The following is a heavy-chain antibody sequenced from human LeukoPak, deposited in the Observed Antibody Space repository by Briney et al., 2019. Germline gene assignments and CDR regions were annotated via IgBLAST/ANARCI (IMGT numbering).Heavy chain of an antibody. CDR3: ARSTTMVPLVAYDI. Sequence: SETLSLTCTVSGGSISSYYWSWIRQPPGKGLEWIGYIYYSGSTNYKHSLKSRVAISVDTSKNQFSLKLSSVTAADAAVYYCARSTTMVPLVAYDIWGQGTMVTVS. J-gene: IGHJ3*02. D-gene: IGHD5-18*01. CDR1: GGSISSYY. CDR2: IYYSGST. V-gene: IGHV4-59*01.